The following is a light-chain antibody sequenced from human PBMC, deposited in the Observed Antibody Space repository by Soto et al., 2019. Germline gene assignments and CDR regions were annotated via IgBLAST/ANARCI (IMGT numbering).Light chain of an antibody. J-gene: IGLJ1*01. Sequence: QSVLTQPPSASGTPGQRVTIFCSTSSSNLGDNTVNWYQHVPGTAPKLLIYSYDQRPSGVPDRFSGSRSGTSASLAISGLQSEDEAGSYCAAWDATLDGYVFENGTRVTLL. CDR2: SYD. CDR3: AAWDATLDGYV. V-gene: IGLV1-44*01. CDR1: SSNLGDNT.